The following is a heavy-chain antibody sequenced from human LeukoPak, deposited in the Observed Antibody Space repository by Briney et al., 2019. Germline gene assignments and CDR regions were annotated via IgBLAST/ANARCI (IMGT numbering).Heavy chain of an antibody. J-gene: IGHJ4*02. CDR2: VGISSGNT. V-gene: IGHV3-48*01. CDR1: GFTFSDYS. CDR3: ARDTKYAFDN. Sequence: GGSLRLSCAASGFTFSDYSMNWVRQAPGKGLEWISYVGISSGNTKYADSVKGRFTISGDKAKNSLYLQMNSLRVEDTAVYYCARDTKYAFDNWGQGTLVTVSS. D-gene: IGHD2-2*01.